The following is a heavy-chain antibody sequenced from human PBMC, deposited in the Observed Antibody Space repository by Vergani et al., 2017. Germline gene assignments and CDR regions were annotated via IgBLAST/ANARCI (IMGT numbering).Heavy chain of an antibody. V-gene: IGHV1-69*02. CDR3: ARSGGYYYDSSGYYYGY. CDR1: GGTFSSYT. J-gene: IGHJ4*02. CDR2: IIPILGIA. D-gene: IGHD3-22*01. Sequence: QVQLVQSGAEVKKPGSSVKVSCKASGGTFSSYTISWVRQAPGQGLEWMGGIIPILGIANYAQKFQGRVTITADESTSTAYMELSSLRSEDTAVYYCARSGGYYYDSSGYYYGYWGQGTLVTVSS.